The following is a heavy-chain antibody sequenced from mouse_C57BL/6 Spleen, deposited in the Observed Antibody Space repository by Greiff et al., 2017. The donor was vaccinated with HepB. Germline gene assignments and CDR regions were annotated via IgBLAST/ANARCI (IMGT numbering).Heavy chain of an antibody. CDR3: ARVGKGGLYAMDY. J-gene: IGHJ4*01. CDR1: GYSFTSYY. D-gene: IGHD3-1*01. CDR2: IYPGSGNT. V-gene: IGHV1-66*01. Sequence: VKLMESGPELVKPGASVKISCKASGYSFTSYYIHWVKQRPGQGLEWIGWIYPGSGNTKYNEKFKGKATLTADTSSSTAYMQLSSLTSEDSAVYYCARVGKGGLYAMDYWGQGTSVTVSS.